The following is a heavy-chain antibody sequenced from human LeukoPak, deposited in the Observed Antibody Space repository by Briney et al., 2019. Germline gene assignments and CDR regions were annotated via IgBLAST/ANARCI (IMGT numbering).Heavy chain of an antibody. CDR2: ISSSSYYI. Sequence: GGSLRLSCAASEFTFSSYTMNWVRQAPGKGLEWVSSISSSSYYIYYADSVKGRFTISRDNAKNSLYLQMNSLRAEDTAVYYCARETYCTSTRCPIGDHFDYWGQGTLVTVSS. CDR1: EFTFSSYT. J-gene: IGHJ4*02. D-gene: IGHD2-2*01. CDR3: ARETYCTSTRCPIGDHFDY. V-gene: IGHV3-21*01.